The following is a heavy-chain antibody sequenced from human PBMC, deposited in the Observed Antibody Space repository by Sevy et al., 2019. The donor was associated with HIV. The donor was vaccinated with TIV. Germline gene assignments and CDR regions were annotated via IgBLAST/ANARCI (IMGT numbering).Heavy chain of an antibody. Sequence: GESLKISCAASGFTFSSYWMSWVRQAPGKGLEWVANIKQDGSEKYYVDSVKGRFTISRDNAKNSLYLQMNSLRAEDTAVYYCARDGVIAAAVPLAPPTYYYYGMDVWGQGTTVTVSS. J-gene: IGHJ6*02. V-gene: IGHV3-7*01. CDR1: GFTFSSYW. CDR2: IKQDGSEK. D-gene: IGHD6-13*01. CDR3: ARDGVIAAAVPLAPPTYYYYGMDV.